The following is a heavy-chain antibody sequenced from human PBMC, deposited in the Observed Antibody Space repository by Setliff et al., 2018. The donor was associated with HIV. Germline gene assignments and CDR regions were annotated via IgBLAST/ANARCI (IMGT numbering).Heavy chain of an antibody. CDR3: ARGHYDTSAPDY. CDR2: ISFDGRNQ. J-gene: IGHJ4*02. CDR1: RFMFRTYA. Sequence: LRLSCVASRFMFRTYAMHWVRQAPGKGLEWVALISFDGRNQYYAASVKGRFTISRDNSKNTLFLQMNSLTPEDTGVYYCARGHYDTSAPDYWGQGTLVTVSS. D-gene: IGHD3-22*01. V-gene: IGHV3-30*04.